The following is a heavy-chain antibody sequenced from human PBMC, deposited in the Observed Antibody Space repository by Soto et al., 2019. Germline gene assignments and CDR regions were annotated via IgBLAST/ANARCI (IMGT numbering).Heavy chain of an antibody. CDR3: AKVLISSIAANTPFDD. J-gene: IGHJ4*02. Sequence: PGGSLRLSCAASGFTFSSYAMSWVRQAPGKGLEWVSAISGSGGSTYYADSVKGRFTISRDNSKSTLYLQMNSLRAEDTAVYYCAKVLISSIAANTPFDDWGQGTLVTVSS. CDR1: GFTFSSYA. CDR2: ISGSGGST. V-gene: IGHV3-23*01. D-gene: IGHD6-6*01.